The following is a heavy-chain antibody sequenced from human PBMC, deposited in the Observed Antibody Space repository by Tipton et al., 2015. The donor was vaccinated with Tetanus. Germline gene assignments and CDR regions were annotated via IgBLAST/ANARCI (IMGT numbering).Heavy chain of an antibody. Sequence: SLRLSCAVSGFTSESHYMHWVRQTPDKGLVWISRINPSGRRTDYADSVKGRSTISRDHAKNTVFLQMTSLRAEDTAVYFCARRSLTNYGLDVWGQGTPVTVSS. D-gene: IGHD3-9*01. CDR1: GFTSESHY. V-gene: IGHV3-74*01. J-gene: IGHJ6*02. CDR2: INPSGRRT. CDR3: ARRSLTNYGLDV.